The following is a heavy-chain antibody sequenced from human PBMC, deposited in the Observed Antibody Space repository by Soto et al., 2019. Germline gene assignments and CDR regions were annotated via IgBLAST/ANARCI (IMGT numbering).Heavy chain of an antibody. J-gene: IGHJ4*02. V-gene: IGHV1-18*01. CDR3: SRDTCSGGSCYFDY. CDR2: IIGYNGNT. D-gene: IGHD2-15*01. CDR1: GYTFNSYG. Sequence: QIQLVQSGAEVKKPGASVKVSCKASGYTFNSYGISWVRQAPGQGLEWMGWIIGYNGNTKYAQKFQGRVTMTTDTGKSTAYMEVRSLRSDDTAIYYCSRDTCSGGSCYFDYWGQGTLVTVSS.